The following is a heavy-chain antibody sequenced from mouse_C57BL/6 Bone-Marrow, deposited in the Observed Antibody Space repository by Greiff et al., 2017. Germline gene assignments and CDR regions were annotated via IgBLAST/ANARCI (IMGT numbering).Heavy chain of an antibody. J-gene: IGHJ4*01. CDR3: ARSYYHGRYAMDY. CDR2: IWTGGGT. Sequence: VHLVESGPGLVAPSQSLSITCTVSGFSLTSYAISWVRQPPGKGLEWLGVIWTGGGTNYNSALKSSLSISKDNSKSQVFLKMNSLQTYDTARYYCARSYYHGRYAMDYWGQGTSVTVSS. CDR1: GFSLTSYA. V-gene: IGHV2-9-1*01. D-gene: IGHD1-1*01.